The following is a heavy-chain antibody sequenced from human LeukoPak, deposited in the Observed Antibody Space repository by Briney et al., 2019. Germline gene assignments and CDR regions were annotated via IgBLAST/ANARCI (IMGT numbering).Heavy chain of an antibody. J-gene: IGHJ5*02. CDR3: ARVGYKEGWFDP. Sequence: SETLSLTCTVSGGSISSGDYYWSWIRQPPGKGLEWIGYIYYSGSTYYNPSLKSRVTISVDTSKNQFSLKLSSVTAADTAVYYCARVGYKEGWFDPWGQGTLVTVSS. V-gene: IGHV4-30-4*01. CDR2: IYYSGST. CDR1: GGSISSGDYY. D-gene: IGHD2-15*01.